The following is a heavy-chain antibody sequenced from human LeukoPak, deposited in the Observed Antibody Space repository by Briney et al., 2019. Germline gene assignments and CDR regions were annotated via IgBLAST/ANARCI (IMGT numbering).Heavy chain of an antibody. V-gene: IGHV5-51*01. CDR2: IYPGDSTT. Sequence: GESLKISCKGSGYRFTTYWIGWVRQMPGKGLEWMGIIYPGDSTTRYSPSFRGQVTISADKSISTAYLQWSSLKASDTAMYYCARRRGSSGPDVIIDYWGQGTLVTVSS. D-gene: IGHD3-22*01. CDR3: ARRRGSSGPDVIIDY. CDR1: GYRFTTYW. J-gene: IGHJ4*02.